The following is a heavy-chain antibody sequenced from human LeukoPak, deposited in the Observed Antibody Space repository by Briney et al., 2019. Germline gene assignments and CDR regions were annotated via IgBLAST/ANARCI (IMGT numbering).Heavy chain of an antibody. Sequence: ASVKVSCKASGYTFTGYYMHWVRQAPGQGLEWMGWINPNSGGTNYAQKLQGRVTMTTDTSTSTAYMELRSLRSDDTAVYYCARDFHCSSTSCYSWFDPWGQGTLVTVSS. D-gene: IGHD2-2*01. CDR1: GYTFTGYY. CDR3: ARDFHCSSTSCYSWFDP. V-gene: IGHV1-2*02. CDR2: INPNSGGT. J-gene: IGHJ5*02.